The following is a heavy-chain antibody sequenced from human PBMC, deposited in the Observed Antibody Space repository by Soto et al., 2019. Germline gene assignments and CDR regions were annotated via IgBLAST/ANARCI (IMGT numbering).Heavy chain of an antibody. Sequence: QVQLVQSGAEVKKPGASVKVSCKASGYTFTSYGISWVRQAPGQGLEWMGCISAYNGNTNYAQKLQGRVTMTTDTSTSTAYMELRSLRSDDTAVYYCARAETFDYGDYNYYYGMDVWGQGTTVTVSS. V-gene: IGHV1-18*01. J-gene: IGHJ6*02. CDR2: ISAYNGNT. CDR1: GYTFTSYG. CDR3: ARAETFDYGDYNYYYGMDV. D-gene: IGHD4-17*01.